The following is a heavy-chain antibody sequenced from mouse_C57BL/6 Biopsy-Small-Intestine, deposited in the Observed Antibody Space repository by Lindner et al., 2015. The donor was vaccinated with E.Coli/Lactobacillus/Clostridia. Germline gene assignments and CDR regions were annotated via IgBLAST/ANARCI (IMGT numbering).Heavy chain of an antibody. Sequence: VQLQESGPELVKPRASVKMSCKASGYSFTGNNMHWVKQSHGQSLEWIGYIDPYNGATSYNQKFKGMATLTVDKSSSTAYMQLNSLTSEDSAVYYCARLGTGYYFDYWGQGTTLTVSS. CDR1: GYSFTGNN. V-gene: IGHV1S135*01. CDR2: IDPYNGAT. CDR3: ARLGTGYYFDY. D-gene: IGHD4-1*01. J-gene: IGHJ2*01.